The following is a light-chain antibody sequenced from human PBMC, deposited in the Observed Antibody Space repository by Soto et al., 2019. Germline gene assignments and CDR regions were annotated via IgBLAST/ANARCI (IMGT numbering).Light chain of an antibody. CDR1: QSLSSGF. V-gene: IGKV3-20*01. J-gene: IGKJ1*01. CDR2: AAS. CDR3: QQFASLPRT. Sequence: EIVFTQSPGTLSLSPGESGTLSCRASQSLSSGFLAWYQQRPGQAPRLLIYAASSRATGIPDRFSGTGSGTDFTLTISRLEPEDFAVYYCQQFASLPRTFGQGTKV.